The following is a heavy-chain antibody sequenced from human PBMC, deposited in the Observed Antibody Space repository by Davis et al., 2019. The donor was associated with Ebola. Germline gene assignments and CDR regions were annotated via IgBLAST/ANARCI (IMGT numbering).Heavy chain of an antibody. V-gene: IGHV3-23*01. J-gene: IGHJ3*01. D-gene: IGHD6-19*01. CDR3: AKDTSNVWFDV. CDR2: LGLSADT. CDR1: GFVFSSYV. Sequence: PGGSLRLSCAASGFVFSSYVMSWVRRAPGKGLEWVSTLGLSADTYYADSVKGRFTIPRDNSKNTLYLQMNSLRVEDTAMYYCAKDTSNVWFDVWGQGTMVTVSS.